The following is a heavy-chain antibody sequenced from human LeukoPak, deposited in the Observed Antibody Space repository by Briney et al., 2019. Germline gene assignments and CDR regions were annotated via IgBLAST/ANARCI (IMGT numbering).Heavy chain of an antibody. D-gene: IGHD4-23*01. Sequence: GGSLRLSCAASGFTFSEYYMSWIRQAPGKGLEWVSYISSSSSYTNYADSVKGRFTIFRDNAKNSLYLQMNSLRAEDTAVYYCASTHGGYGGDAFDIWGQGTMVTVSS. CDR3: ASTHGGYGGDAFDI. J-gene: IGHJ3*02. CDR1: GFTFSEYY. V-gene: IGHV3-11*03. CDR2: ISSSSSYT.